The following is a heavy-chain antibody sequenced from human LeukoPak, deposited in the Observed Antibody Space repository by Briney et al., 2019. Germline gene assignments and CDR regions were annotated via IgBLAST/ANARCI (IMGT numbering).Heavy chain of an antibody. CDR1: GGSISSGDYY. CDR2: IYCSGST. Sequence: PSETLSLTCTVSGGSISSGDYYWSWIRQPPGKGLEWIGYIYCSGSTYYNPSLKSRVTISVDTSKNQFSLKLSSVTAADTAVYYCARVRAARHTEVDYWGQGTLVTVSS. J-gene: IGHJ4*02. V-gene: IGHV4-30-4*08. CDR3: ARVRAARHTEVDY. D-gene: IGHD6-6*01.